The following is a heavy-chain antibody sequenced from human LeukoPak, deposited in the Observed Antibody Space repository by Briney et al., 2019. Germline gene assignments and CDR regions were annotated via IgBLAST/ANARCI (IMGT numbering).Heavy chain of an antibody. J-gene: IGHJ4*02. D-gene: IGHD1-26*01. CDR3: AKPQGNSGSYPSGAFFDY. V-gene: IGHV3-33*06. CDR1: GFTFSSYG. Sequence: GGSLRLSCAASGFTFSSYGMHWVRQAPGKGLEWVAVIWYDGSNKYYADSVKGRFTISRDNSKNTLYLQMHSLRAEDTAVYYCAKPQGNSGSYPSGAFFDYWGQGTLVTVSS. CDR2: IWYDGSNK.